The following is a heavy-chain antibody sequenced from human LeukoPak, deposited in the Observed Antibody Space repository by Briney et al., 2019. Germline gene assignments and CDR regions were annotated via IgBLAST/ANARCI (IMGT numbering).Heavy chain of an antibody. CDR1: GFSFSTYW. V-gene: IGHV3-74*01. J-gene: IGHJ3*02. D-gene: IGHD3-16*01. CDR2: INSDGSTI. Sequence: GGSLGLSCAASGFSFSTYWMHWVRQAPGKGLVWVARINSDGSTINYADSMKGRFTISRDNAKNTLYLQMKSLRVEDTAVYYCAREEAPVEGDDAFDIWGQGTMVTVSS. CDR3: AREEAPVEGDDAFDI.